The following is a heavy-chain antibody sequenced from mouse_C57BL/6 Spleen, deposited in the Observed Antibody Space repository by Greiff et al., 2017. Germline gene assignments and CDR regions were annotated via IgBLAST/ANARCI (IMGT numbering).Heavy chain of an antibody. V-gene: IGHV5-4*03. Sequence: EVKVVESGGGLVKPGGSLKLSCAASGFTFSSYAMSWVRQTPEKRLEWVATISDGGSYTYYPDNVKGRFTISRDNAKNNLYLQMSHLKSEDTAMYYCARQTAQAKDYWGQGTTLTVSS. J-gene: IGHJ2*01. CDR1: GFTFSSYA. D-gene: IGHD3-2*02. CDR2: ISDGGSYT. CDR3: ARQTAQAKDY.